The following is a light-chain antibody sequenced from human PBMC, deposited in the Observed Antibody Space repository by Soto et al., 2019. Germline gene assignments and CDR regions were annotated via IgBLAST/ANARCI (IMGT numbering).Light chain of an antibody. J-gene: IGLJ2*01. CDR3: CSYAGSNTLV. V-gene: IGLV2-11*01. CDR1: SSDVGAYNH. CDR2: DVS. Sequence: QSALTQPRSVSGSPGQAVTISYTGTSSDVGAYNHVSWYQQHPGKAPKLMIYDVSKRPSGVPDRFSGSKSGNTASLTISGLQAEDEADYHCCSYAGSNTLVFGGGTQLTVL.